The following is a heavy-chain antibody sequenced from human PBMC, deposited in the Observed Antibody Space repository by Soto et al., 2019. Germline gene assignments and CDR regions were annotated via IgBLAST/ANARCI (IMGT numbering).Heavy chain of an antibody. CDR3: ARVLVGSYYPPDYYGMDV. J-gene: IGHJ6*02. CDR2: MNPNSGNT. Sequence: QVQLVQSGAEVKKPGASVKVSCKASGYTFTSYDINWVRQATGQGLEWMGWMNPNSGNTGYAQKFQGRVTMTRNTAIXTXFMELSSLRSEDTAVYYCARVLVGSYYPPDYYGMDVWGQGTTVTVSS. V-gene: IGHV1-8*01. CDR1: GYTFTSYD. D-gene: IGHD1-26*01.